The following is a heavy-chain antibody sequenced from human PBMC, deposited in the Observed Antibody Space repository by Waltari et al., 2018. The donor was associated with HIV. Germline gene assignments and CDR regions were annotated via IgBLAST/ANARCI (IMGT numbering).Heavy chain of an antibody. J-gene: IGHJ3*02. V-gene: IGHV4-39*02. CDR3: ARGTYGDALDM. CDR2: VDHRGGT. D-gene: IGHD4-17*01. CDR1: GGSVSSSIYY. Sequence: QLHLQESGPGLVKPSETLSLTCNVSGGSVSSSIYYWGWIRRPPGKGLEWIGYVDHRGGTKYNPSLQSRGAIFVDTSKNHFSLKLNSVTAADTAVFFCARGTYGDALDMWGQGTMVIVSS.